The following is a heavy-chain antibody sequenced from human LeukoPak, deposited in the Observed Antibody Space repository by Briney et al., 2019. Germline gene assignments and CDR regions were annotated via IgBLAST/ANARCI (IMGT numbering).Heavy chain of an antibody. J-gene: IGHJ5*02. CDR2: ISSSSSYI. D-gene: IGHD2-2*01. Sequence: PGGSLRLSCAASGFTFSSYSMNWVRQAPGKGLEWVSSISSSSSYIYYADSVKGRFTISRDNAKNSLYLQMNSLRAEDTAVYYCARDPDWLRYQLPYPYNWFDPWGQGTLVTVSS. CDR1: GFTFSSYS. V-gene: IGHV3-21*01. CDR3: ARDPDWLRYQLPYPYNWFDP.